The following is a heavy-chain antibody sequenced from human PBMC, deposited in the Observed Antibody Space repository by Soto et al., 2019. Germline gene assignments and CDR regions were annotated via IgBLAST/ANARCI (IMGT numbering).Heavy chain of an antibody. D-gene: IGHD6-19*01. Sequence: PVGSLRLSCAASGFIFSNFGMHWVRQAPGKGLEWVAVIWYDGSNEYYADSVKGRFTISKDNSKNMLYLQMNSLRAEDTAVYYCARDDIPGITVATYGLDVWGQGTTVTSPQ. CDR3: ARDDIPGITVATYGLDV. J-gene: IGHJ6*01. CDR1: GFIFSNFG. CDR2: IWYDGSNE. V-gene: IGHV3-33*01.